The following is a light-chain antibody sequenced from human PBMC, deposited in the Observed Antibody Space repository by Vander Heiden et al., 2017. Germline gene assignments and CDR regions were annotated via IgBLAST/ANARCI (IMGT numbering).Light chain of an antibody. Sequence: QSVLTQPPSASGTPGQRVTISCSGSSSNIGSNYVYWYQQPPGTAHKLLISRNNQRPSGVPDRFSGFKSGSSSSLAISGLRSEDEADYYFAAWDDSFVVFGGGTKLTVL. CDR2: RNN. J-gene: IGLJ2*01. CDR1: SSNIGSNY. V-gene: IGLV1-47*01. CDR3: AAWDDSFVV.